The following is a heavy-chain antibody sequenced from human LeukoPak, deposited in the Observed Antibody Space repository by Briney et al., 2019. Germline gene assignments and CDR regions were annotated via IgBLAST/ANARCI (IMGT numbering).Heavy chain of an antibody. CDR2: INHSGST. D-gene: IGHD5-24*01. CDR3: ASPREMATIYDAFDI. V-gene: IGHV4-34*01. CDR1: GGSFSGYY. Sequence: PSETLSLTCAVYGGSFSGYYWSWIRQPPGKGLEWIGEINHSGSTNYNPSLKSRATISVDTSKNQFSLKLSSVTAADTAVYYCASPREMATIYDAFDIWGQGTMVTVSS. J-gene: IGHJ3*02.